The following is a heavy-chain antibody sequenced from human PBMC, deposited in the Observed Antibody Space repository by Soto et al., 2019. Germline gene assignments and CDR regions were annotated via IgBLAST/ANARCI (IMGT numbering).Heavy chain of an antibody. D-gene: IGHD6-19*01. J-gene: IGHJ4*02. V-gene: IGHV1-69*02. CDR2: IIPNLGIA. CDR1: EVTFNIYT. Sequence: QVHLVQSGAEVKKPGSSVKVSCKASEVTFNIYTISWVQQAPGQGLEWMGRIIPNLGIANYAQNFQGRVTITADKATSTAYMELSSLRSEDTAVYYCARAGSDDGFAYWGQGTLVTVSS. CDR3: ARAGSDDGFAY.